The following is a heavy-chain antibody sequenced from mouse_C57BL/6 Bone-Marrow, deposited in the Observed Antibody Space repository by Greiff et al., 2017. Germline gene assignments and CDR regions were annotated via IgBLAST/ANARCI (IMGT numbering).Heavy chain of an antibody. V-gene: IGHV14-2*01. J-gene: IGHJ3*01. Sequence: VQLQQSGAGLVKPGASVKLSCTASGFYIKDYYMRWVKQRTEQGLEWIGRIDPEDGETTYPPTFQGKATITADTSSNTAYLQHSSMTSEDTAVYDCATADDAFWGQGTLVTVSA. CDR1: GFYIKDYY. CDR3: ATADDAF. CDR2: IDPEDGET.